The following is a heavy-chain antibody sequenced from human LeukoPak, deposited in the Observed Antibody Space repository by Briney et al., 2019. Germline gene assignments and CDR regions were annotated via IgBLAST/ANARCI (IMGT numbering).Heavy chain of an antibody. CDR3: ATGIAVAGPLVC. CDR1: GFTFSNAW. D-gene: IGHD6-19*01. CDR2: IKSKADGGTT. Sequence: PGGSLRLSCAASGFTFSNAWMTWVRQAPGKGLEWVGRIKSKADGGTTDYAAPVKGRFTISRDNSKNTLYLQMNSLRAEDTAVYYCATGIAVAGPLVCGGQGTLVTVSS. J-gene: IGHJ4*02. V-gene: IGHV3-15*01.